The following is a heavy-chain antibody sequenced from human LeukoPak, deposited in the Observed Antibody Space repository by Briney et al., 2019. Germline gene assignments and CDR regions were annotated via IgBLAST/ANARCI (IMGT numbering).Heavy chain of an antibody. Sequence: GGSLRLSCTASGFAFSVFAMSWVRQPPGQGLEWVSTINADSGATYYADSVRGCVTISRDNTKNILSLELNGLRAEGTAVYSCAKAISGGLAVTAGWFDPWGEGTLVVVSSGMDVWGQGTTVTVSS. D-gene: IGHD6-19*01. CDR3: AKAISGGLAVTAGWFDPWGEGTLVVVSSGMDV. CDR2: INADSGAT. J-gene: IGHJ6*02. CDR1: GFAFSVFA. V-gene: IGHV3-23*01.